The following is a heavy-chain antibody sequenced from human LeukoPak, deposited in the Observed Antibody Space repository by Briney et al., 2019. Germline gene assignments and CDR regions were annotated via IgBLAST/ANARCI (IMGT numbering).Heavy chain of an antibody. CDR2: IKQDGSEK. J-gene: IGHJ4*01. CDR1: GFTFSSSW. CDR3: ARLRYADY. D-gene: IGHD2-2*01. Sequence: GGSLGLSCAASGFTFSSSWMTWVRQAPGKGLEWVANIKQDGSEKNYVDSVKGRFTISRDNAKNSLYLQMNSLRAEDTAIYYCARLRYADYWGHGTLVTVSS. V-gene: IGHV3-7*01.